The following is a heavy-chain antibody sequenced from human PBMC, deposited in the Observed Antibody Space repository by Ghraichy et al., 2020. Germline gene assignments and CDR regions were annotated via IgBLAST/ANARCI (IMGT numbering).Heavy chain of an antibody. CDR1: GGSFSGYY. J-gene: IGHJ4*02. V-gene: IGHV4-34*01. CDR3: AREGPLRSIFGVVIAQNRSPYFDY. D-gene: IGHD3-3*01. CDR2: INHSGST. Sequence: SETLSLTCAVYGGSFSGYYWSWIRQPPGKGLEWIGEINHSGSTNYNPSLKSRVTISVDTSKNQFSLKLSSVTAADTAVYYCAREGPLRSIFGVVIAQNRSPYFDYWGQGTLVTVSS.